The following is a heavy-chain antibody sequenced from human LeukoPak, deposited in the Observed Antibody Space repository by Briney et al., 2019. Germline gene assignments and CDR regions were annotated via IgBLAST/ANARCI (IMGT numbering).Heavy chain of an antibody. CDR1: GYTFTSYY. Sequence: VASVKVSCKASGYTFTSYYMYWVRQAPGQELEWMGIINPSGGSTSYAQKLQGRVTMTRDTSTSTVYTELSSLRSDDTAVYYCARGLPYCISISCYLDYWGQGTLVTVSS. CDR3: ARGLPYCISISCYLDY. V-gene: IGHV1-46*01. D-gene: IGHD2-2*01. CDR2: INPSGGST. J-gene: IGHJ4*02.